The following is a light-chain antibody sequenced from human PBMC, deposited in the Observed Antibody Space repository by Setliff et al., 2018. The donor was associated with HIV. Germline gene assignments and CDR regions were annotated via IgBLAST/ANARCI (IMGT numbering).Light chain of an antibody. CDR1: SSDVGGYNL. CDR2: EVS. CDR3: CSYAGDSTYV. Sequence: QSALSQPASVSGSPGQSITISCTGTSSDVGGYNLVSWYQQHPGKAPKLMIYEVSRRPSGVSNRFSGSKSGNTASLTISGLQAEDGADYYCCSYAGDSTYVFGPGTKVTVL. V-gene: IGLV2-23*02. J-gene: IGLJ1*01.